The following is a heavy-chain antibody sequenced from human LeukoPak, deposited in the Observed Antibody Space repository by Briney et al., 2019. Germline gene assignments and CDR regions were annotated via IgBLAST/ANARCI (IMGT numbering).Heavy chain of an antibody. D-gene: IGHD1-26*01. V-gene: IGHV3-7*02. Sequence: GGSLRLSCAASRFTFSSYWMTWVRQAPGKGLEWVANIKQDGGEKHYVDSVQGRFTISRDNAKNSLYLQMNSLRAEDTAVYYCARGAGGYFDYWGQGILVTVSS. J-gene: IGHJ4*02. CDR3: ARGAGGYFDY. CDR2: IKQDGGEK. CDR1: RFTFSSYW.